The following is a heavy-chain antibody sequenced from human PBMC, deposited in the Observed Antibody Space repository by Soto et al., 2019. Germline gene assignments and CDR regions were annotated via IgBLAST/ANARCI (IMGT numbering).Heavy chain of an antibody. J-gene: IGHJ5*02. CDR1: GGSISSGDYY. Sequence: SETLSLTCTVSGGSISSGDYYWSWIRQPPGKGLEWIGYIYYSGSTYYNPSLKSRVTISVDTSKNQFSLKLSSVTAADTAVYYCAREPTVTTGFATARNWFDPWGQGTLVTVSS. CDR2: IYYSGST. V-gene: IGHV4-30-4*01. D-gene: IGHD4-17*01. CDR3: AREPTVTTGFATARNWFDP.